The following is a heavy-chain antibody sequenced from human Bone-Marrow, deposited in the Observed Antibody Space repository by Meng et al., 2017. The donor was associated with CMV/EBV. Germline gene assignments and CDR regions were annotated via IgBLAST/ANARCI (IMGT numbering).Heavy chain of an antibody. CDR3: ARTSTNYYYYGMDV. D-gene: IGHD4-11*01. CDR2: MNPNSGNT. CDR1: GYTFTSYG. V-gene: IGHV1-8*01. Sequence: ASVKVSCKASGYTFTSYGINWVRQATGQGLEWMGWMNPNSGNTGYAQKFQGRVTMTRNTSISTAYMELSSLRSEDTAVYYCARTSTNYYYYGMDVWGQGTTVTFYS. J-gene: IGHJ6*02.